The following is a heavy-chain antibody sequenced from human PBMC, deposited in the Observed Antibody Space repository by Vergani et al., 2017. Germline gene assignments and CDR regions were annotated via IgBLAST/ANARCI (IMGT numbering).Heavy chain of an antibody. J-gene: IGHJ4*02. V-gene: IGHV3-9*01. CDR2: ISWNSGSI. CDR3: AKDKSGSYYGEGYFDY. D-gene: IGHD1-26*01. CDR1: GFTFDDYA. Sequence: EVQLVESGGGLVQPGGSLRLSCAASGFTFDDYAMHWVRQAPGKGLEWVSGISWNSGSIGYADSVKGRFTISRDNAKNSLYLQMNSLRAEDTALYYCAKDKSGSYYGEGYFDYWGQGTLVTVSS.